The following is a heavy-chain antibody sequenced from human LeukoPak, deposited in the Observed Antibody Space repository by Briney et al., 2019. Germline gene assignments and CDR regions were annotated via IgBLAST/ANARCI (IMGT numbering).Heavy chain of an antibody. D-gene: IGHD3-22*01. CDR2: LFHSGSI. V-gene: IGHV4-59*01. CDR1: GGSFSGYY. CDR3: ARGKYFYDSRPVAGWYFDY. J-gene: IGHJ4*02. Sequence: SETLSLTCAVYGGSFSGYYWSWIRQPPGKGLEWIGYLFHSGSINYNPSLKSRVTISVDTSKNQFSLKLSSVTAADTAVYYCARGKYFYDSRPVAGWYFDYWGQGTLVTVSS.